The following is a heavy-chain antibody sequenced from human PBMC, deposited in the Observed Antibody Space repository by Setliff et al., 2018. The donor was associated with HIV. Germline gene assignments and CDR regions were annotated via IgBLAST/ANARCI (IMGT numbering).Heavy chain of an antibody. V-gene: IGHV4-39*01. Sequence: SETLSLTCTVSGDSISTSNSYWGWVRQPPGKGLEWIGSLYYGGSTYYTPSLKSRVTISVDTSKNHFSLKLSSVTAADTAVYYCARHQVIPTVIGAFDIWGQGTVVTVSS. CDR2: LYYGGST. J-gene: IGHJ3*02. CDR1: GDSISTSNSY. D-gene: IGHD3-16*02. CDR3: ARHQVIPTVIGAFDI.